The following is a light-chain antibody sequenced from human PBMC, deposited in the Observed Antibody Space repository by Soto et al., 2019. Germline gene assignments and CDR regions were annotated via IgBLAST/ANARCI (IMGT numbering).Light chain of an antibody. CDR2: KVS. CDR1: HSLVHSDGNTY. CDR3: VQGTHWPIT. Sequence: DVVITQFPLSLPVTLGQLCSSPTGSGHSLVHSDGNTYLSWLHQRPGQSPRRLIYKVSNRDSGVPDRFSGSGSGTDFTLKISRLEAEAVGVYYCVQGTHWPITLGQGTRMEIK. J-gene: IGKJ5*01. V-gene: IGKV2-30*02.